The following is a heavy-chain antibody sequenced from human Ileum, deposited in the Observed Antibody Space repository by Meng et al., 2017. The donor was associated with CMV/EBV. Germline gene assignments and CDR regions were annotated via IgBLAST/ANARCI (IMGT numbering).Heavy chain of an antibody. D-gene: IGHD1-26*01. Sequence: HVQLQQWGAGLLKPSETLPLTCGVNGGSFSSFSWTWIRQPPGKGPEWIGDINHRGTTNYSPSLKSRVTISIDTSKKQFSLRLSSLTAADTAVYYCTRGRVGDWGFDFWGQGTLVTVSS. CDR1: GGSFSSFS. CDR2: INHRGTT. J-gene: IGHJ4*02. V-gene: IGHV4-34*02. CDR3: TRGRVGDWGFDF.